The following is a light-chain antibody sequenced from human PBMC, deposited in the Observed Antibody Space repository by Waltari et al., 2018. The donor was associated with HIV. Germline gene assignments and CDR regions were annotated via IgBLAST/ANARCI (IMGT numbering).Light chain of an antibody. CDR3: CSYAGSSTHVV. CDR2: EGS. Sequence: QSALTQPASVSGSPGQSLTLSCTGTSSTVGSYTLASWYQQHPGKAPKLMIYEGSKRPSRVSNRFSGSKSGNTTSLTISGLQAEDEADYYCCSYAGSSTHVVFGGGTKLTVL. J-gene: IGLJ2*01. V-gene: IGLV2-23*01. CDR1: SSTVGSYTL.